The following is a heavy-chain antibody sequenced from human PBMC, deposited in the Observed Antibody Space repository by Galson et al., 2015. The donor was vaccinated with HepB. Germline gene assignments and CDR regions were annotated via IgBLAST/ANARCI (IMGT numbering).Heavy chain of an antibody. V-gene: IGHV3-15*01. CDR3: NTPNKYYDILTGYAYYSSGMDV. Sequence: SLRLSCAASGFTFSNAGMSWVRQAPGKGLEWVGRMTSNTDGGTTDYAAPVKGRFTISIDDSKKTLYLQMNSLKTEDTVSYYCNTPNKYYDILTGYAYYSSGMDVWGQGTTVTVSS. J-gene: IGHJ6*02. D-gene: IGHD3-9*01. CDR1: GFTFSNAG. CDR2: MTSNTDGGTT.